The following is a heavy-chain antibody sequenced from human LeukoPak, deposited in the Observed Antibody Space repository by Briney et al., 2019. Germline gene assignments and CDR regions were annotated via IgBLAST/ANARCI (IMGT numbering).Heavy chain of an antibody. CDR1: GYTFTDYY. J-gene: IGHJ3*02. D-gene: IGHD6-19*01. Sequence: ASVKVSCKTSGYTFTDYYMHWVRQAPGQGLECMGWINPNSGGTNYAQKLQNRVTMTRDTSTSTAYMELSRLTSDDTAVYYCARDLAQWLVSSGFNIWGQGTMVTVSS. V-gene: IGHV1-2*02. CDR2: INPNSGGT. CDR3: ARDLAQWLVSSGFNI.